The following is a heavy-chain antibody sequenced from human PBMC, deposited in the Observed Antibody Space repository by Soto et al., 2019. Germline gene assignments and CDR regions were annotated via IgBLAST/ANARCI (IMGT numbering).Heavy chain of an antibody. V-gene: IGHV3-23*01. Sequence: GGSLRLSCASSGFKFSNYAMSWVRQAPGKGLEWVSLISATGGGTYYADSVKGRFTISRDNSHNTLYLQVHSLTAEDTAVYYCAKDRRAGGNSAFYFDFWGQGAQVTVSS. CDR2: ISATGGGT. J-gene: IGHJ4*02. D-gene: IGHD3-16*01. CDR3: AKDRRAGGNSAFYFDF. CDR1: GFKFSNYA.